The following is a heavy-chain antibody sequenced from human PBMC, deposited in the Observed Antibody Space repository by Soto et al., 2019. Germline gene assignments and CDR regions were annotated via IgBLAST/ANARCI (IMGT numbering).Heavy chain of an antibody. D-gene: IGHD3-3*01. V-gene: IGHV3-23*01. CDR3: AKPPLLEWLFRYGMDV. CDR1: GFTFSSYA. Sequence: LRLSCAASGFTFSSYAMSWVRQAPGKGLEWVSAISGSGGSTYYADSVKGRFTISRDNSKNTLYLQMNSLRAEDTAVYYCAKPPLLEWLFRYGMDVWGQGTTVTVSS. J-gene: IGHJ6*02. CDR2: ISGSGGST.